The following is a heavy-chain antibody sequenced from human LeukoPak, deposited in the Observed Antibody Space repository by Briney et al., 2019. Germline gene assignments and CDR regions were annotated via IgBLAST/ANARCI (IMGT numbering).Heavy chain of an antibody. J-gene: IGHJ4*02. CDR1: GFIFSNYA. Sequence: SGRSLRLSCAGSGFIFSNYAMSWVPQAPGNGLEWVSGIKGNGFDTYYADSVKGRFTVSRDNSKNTLSLQMNSLSAEDTAVYYCAKDTGPLMITFGGVVISYFDYWGQGALVTVSS. CDR2: IKGNGFDT. V-gene: IGHV3-23*01. CDR3: AKDTGPLMITFGGVVISYFDY. D-gene: IGHD3-16*01.